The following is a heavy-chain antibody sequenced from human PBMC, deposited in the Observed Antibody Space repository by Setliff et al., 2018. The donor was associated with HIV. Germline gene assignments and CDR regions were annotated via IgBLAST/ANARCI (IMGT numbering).Heavy chain of an antibody. V-gene: IGHV5-51*01. Sequence: PGESLKISCQASGYSFTTLWIAWVRQMPGKGLEWMGMVFPDDSDTRYSPSFQGQVNMSADKSINTAYLQWSSLKASDTAVYYCARSMGFKATTRLDFWGPGTLVTVSS. CDR2: VFPDDSDT. J-gene: IGHJ4*02. D-gene: IGHD3-10*01. CDR3: ARSMGFKATTRLDF. CDR1: GYSFTTLW.